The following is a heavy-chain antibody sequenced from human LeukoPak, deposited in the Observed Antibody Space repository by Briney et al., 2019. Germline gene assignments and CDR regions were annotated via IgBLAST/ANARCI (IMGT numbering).Heavy chain of an antibody. CDR1: VFTFSTYN. Sequence: GGSLRLSCAASVFTFSTYNMNWVRQAPGKGLEWVSSISSSSSYIYYADSVKGRFTISRDNAKNSLYLQMNSLRAEDTAVYYCARVAGLDAFDIWGQGTMVTVSS. CDR3: ARVAGLDAFDI. J-gene: IGHJ3*02. V-gene: IGHV3-21*01. CDR2: ISSSSSYI.